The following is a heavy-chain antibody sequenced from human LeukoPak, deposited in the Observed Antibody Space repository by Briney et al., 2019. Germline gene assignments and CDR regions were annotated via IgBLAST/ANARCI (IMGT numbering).Heavy chain of an antibody. CDR2: IKQDGSEK. CDR3: AREGIAVAGTFDY. Sequence: GGSLRLSCAASGFTFSSYWLSWVRQAPGTGLEWVANIKQDGSEKYYVDSVKGRFTISRDNAKNSLYLQMNSLRAEDTAVYYCAREGIAVAGTFDYWGQGTLVTVSS. CDR1: GFTFSSYW. D-gene: IGHD6-19*01. V-gene: IGHV3-7*01. J-gene: IGHJ4*02.